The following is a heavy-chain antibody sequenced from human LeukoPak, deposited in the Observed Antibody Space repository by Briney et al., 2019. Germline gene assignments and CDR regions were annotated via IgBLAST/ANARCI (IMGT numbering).Heavy chain of an antibody. Sequence: GGSLRLSCAASGFTFSSYAMSWVRQAPGKGQEWVSAISDSGGSTYYADSVKGRFTISRDNSKNTLYLQMNSLRAEDTAVYYCAKGPKYQLLSYYFDYWGQGTLVTVSS. V-gene: IGHV3-23*01. CDR2: ISDSGGST. CDR3: AKGPKYQLLSYYFDY. J-gene: IGHJ4*02. D-gene: IGHD2-2*01. CDR1: GFTFSSYA.